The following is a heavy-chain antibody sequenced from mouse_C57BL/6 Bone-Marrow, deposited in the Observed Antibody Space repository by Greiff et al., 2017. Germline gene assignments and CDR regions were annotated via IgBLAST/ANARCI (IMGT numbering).Heavy chain of an antibody. J-gene: IGHJ2*01. V-gene: IGHV1-69*01. CDR1: GYTFTSYW. D-gene: IGHD4-1*01. CDR3: NWEYFDY. Sequence: QVQLQQSGAELVMPGASVKLSCKASGYTFTSYWMHWVKQRPGQGLEWIGELDPSDSYTNYNQKFKGKSTLTVDKSSSTAYMQLSSLTSEDSAVYYWNWEYFDYWGQGTTLTVSS. CDR2: LDPSDSYT.